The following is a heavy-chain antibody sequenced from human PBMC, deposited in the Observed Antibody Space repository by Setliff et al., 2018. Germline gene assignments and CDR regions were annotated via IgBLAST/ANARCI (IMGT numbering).Heavy chain of an antibody. CDR2: ISRGATTT. CDR3: TRARDIAPTYYYMDV. V-gene: IGHV3-11*04. J-gene: IGHJ6*03. CDR1: GFIFSDYY. D-gene: IGHD5-12*01. Sequence: GGSLRLSCAASGFIFSDYYMSWIRQTPGKGLEWVAYISRGATTTYYTDSVEGRFTISRDNSKNSLYLHMNSLRAEDTAVYYCTRARDIAPTYYYMDVWGKGTTVTVSS.